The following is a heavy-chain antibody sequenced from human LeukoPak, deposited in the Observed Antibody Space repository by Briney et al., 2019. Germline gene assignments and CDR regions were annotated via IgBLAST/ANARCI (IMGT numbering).Heavy chain of an antibody. CDR3: AKESYGDYGLSYYYGMDV. CDR1: GFTFSSYA. Sequence: PGGSLRLSCAASGFTFSSYAMSWVRQAPGKGLEWVSAISGSGGITYYADSVKGRFTISRDNSKNTLYLQMNSLRAEDTGLYYCAKESYGDYGLSYYYGMDVWGQGTTVTVSS. CDR2: ISGSGGIT. V-gene: IGHV3-23*01. J-gene: IGHJ6*02. D-gene: IGHD4-17*01.